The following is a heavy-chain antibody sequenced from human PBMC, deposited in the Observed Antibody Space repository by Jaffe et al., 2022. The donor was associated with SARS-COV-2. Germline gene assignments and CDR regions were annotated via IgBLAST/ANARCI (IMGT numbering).Heavy chain of an antibody. CDR3: ARGRGYQLLPGSYYYMDV. CDR1: AFTFSDFY. Sequence: QVQLVESGGDLVKTGGSLRLSCAASAFTFSDFYMTWIRQAPGKGLEWISYVSSSGSSLYYADSVKGRFTISRDNAKNSLYLQMNSLRAEDTAVYYCARGRGYQLLPGSYYYMDVWGKGTTVTVSS. V-gene: IGHV3-11*01. D-gene: IGHD2-2*01. CDR2: VSSSGSSL. J-gene: IGHJ6*03.